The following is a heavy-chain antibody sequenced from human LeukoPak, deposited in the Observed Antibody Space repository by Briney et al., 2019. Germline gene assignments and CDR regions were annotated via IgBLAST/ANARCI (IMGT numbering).Heavy chain of an antibody. V-gene: IGHV5-10-1*01. CDR2: IDPIDSYT. CDR3: ATSSSWYGVWFDP. Sequence: LGESLKISCKDSGSSFTSYWISWVRQMPGKGLEWMGTIDPIDSYTSYSPSFQGHVTISADKSISTAFLQWSSLRASDTAMYYCATSSSWYGVWFDPWGQGTLVTVSS. D-gene: IGHD6-13*01. CDR1: GSSFTSYW. J-gene: IGHJ5*02.